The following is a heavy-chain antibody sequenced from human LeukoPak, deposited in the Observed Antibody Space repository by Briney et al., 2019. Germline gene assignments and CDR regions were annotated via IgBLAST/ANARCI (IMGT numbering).Heavy chain of an antibody. J-gene: IGHJ5*02. CDR2: INPNSGGT. CDR3: ARGGPAGYVGNWFDP. CDR1: GYTFTGYY. Sequence: ASVKVSCKASGYTFTGYYMHWVRQAPGQGLEWMGWINPNSGGTNYAQKFQGRVTMTRDTSISTAYMELSRLRSDDTAVYYCARGGPAGYVGNWFDPWGQGTLVTVSS. D-gene: IGHD3-9*01. V-gene: IGHV1-2*02.